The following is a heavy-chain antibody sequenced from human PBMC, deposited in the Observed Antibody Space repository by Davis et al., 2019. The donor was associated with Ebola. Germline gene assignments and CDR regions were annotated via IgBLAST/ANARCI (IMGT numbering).Heavy chain of an antibody. V-gene: IGHV5-51*01. CDR2: IYPGDSDT. J-gene: IGHJ6*02. CDR3: ARSRAARSLYGMDV. D-gene: IGHD6-6*01. CDR1: AYLFPNYW. Sequence: GESLKISCKASAYLFPNYWIGWVRRMPGKGLEWMGIIYPGDSDTRYSPSFQGQVTISADKSISTAYLQWSSLKASDTAMYYCARSRAARSLYGMDVWGQGTTVTVSS.